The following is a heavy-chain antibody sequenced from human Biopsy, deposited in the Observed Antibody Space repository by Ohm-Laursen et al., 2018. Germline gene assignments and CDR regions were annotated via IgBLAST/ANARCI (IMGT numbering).Heavy chain of an antibody. Sequence: ASVKVSCKASGYTFTTYYTHWVRQAPGQGLEWMGIINPGGNSTAYTQNFQGRVTMTWDTSTTTVYMELSSLRSEDTAVYYCARVFCTSTTCYGLLDNWGQGTVVTVSS. D-gene: IGHD2/OR15-2a*01. J-gene: IGHJ4*02. CDR2: INPGGNST. CDR3: ARVFCTSTTCYGLLDN. V-gene: IGHV1-46*01. CDR1: GYTFTTYY.